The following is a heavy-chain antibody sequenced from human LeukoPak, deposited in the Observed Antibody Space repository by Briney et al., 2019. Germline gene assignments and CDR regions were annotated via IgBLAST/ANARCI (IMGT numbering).Heavy chain of an antibody. CDR1: GGSISSYY. CDR2: IYSSGTT. J-gene: IGHJ4*02. V-gene: IGHV4-59*01. D-gene: IGHD6-19*01. Sequence: TPSETLSLTCTVSGGSISSYYWSWIRQPPGKALEWIRYIYSSGTTNYNPSLKSRVTISVDTSKSQFSLKLSSVTAADTAVYYCASTPAVAGTPFFDYWGQGTLVTVSS. CDR3: ASTPAVAGTPFFDY.